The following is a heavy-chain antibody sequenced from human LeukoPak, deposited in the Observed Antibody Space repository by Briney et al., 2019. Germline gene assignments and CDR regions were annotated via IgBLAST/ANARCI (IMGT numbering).Heavy chain of an antibody. J-gene: IGHJ4*02. D-gene: IGHD2-21*02. CDR2: IYYRGST. CDR3: ARHPPPSSVVVTAYFDY. CDR1: GGSLSSYS. V-gene: IGHV4-59*08. Sequence: WRTLSLTCAVSGGSLSSYSWSWIRQPPGGGLEGIGHIYYRGSTNYNSSHKSRVTISVDTSKNKFTLKLSSMTAADTAAYYCARHPPPSSVVVTAYFDYWGQGTLVTVSS.